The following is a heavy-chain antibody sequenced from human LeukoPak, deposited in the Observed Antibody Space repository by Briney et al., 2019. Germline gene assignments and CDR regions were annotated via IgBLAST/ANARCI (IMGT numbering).Heavy chain of an antibody. V-gene: IGHV1-2*02. Sequence: GASVKVSCKASGYTFTGYYMHWVRQAPGQRLEGRGWINPNRGGTNYAQKFQGRGAMTRYTSISTAHNELCTLRSVDTAVYYCARGGTMIVVEYSFDYWGQGNLVTVSS. J-gene: IGHJ4*02. D-gene: IGHD3-22*01. CDR1: GYTFTGYY. CDR3: ARGGTMIVVEYSFDY. CDR2: INPNRGGT.